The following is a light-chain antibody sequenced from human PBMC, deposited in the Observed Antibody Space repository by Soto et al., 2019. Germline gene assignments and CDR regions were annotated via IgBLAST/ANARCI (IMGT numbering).Light chain of an antibody. CDR1: SSNVGSNT. J-gene: IGLJ3*02. Sequence: QSVLTQPPSASGTPGQRVTISCSGSSSNVGSNTVSWYQQLPGTAPKVLIYSDDQRPSGVPDRFSGSRSGSSVSLAISGLQSGDEADYYCASWEDSLNGGVIGGGTKLTVL. CDR3: ASWEDSLNGGV. V-gene: IGLV1-44*01. CDR2: SDD.